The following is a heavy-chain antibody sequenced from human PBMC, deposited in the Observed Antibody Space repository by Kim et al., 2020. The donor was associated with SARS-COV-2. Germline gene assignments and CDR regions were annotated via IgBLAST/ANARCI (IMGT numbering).Heavy chain of an antibody. CDR3: ARVSSKLLPYNWFDP. Sequence: PSLKSRVTISVDTSKNQFSLKLSSVTAADTAVYYCARVSSKLLPYNWFDPWGQGTLVTVSS. J-gene: IGHJ5*02. D-gene: IGHD2-15*01. V-gene: IGHV4-31*02.